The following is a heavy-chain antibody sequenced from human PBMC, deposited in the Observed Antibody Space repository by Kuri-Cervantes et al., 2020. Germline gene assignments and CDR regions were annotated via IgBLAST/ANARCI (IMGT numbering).Heavy chain of an antibody. Sequence: SCTVSGGSISSGSYYWSWIRQPAGKGLEWIGRIYTSGSTNYNPSLKSRVAISVDTSKNQFSLKLSSVTAADTAVYYCARDAAGGVGATYYFDYWGQGTLVTVSS. CDR1: GGSISSGSYY. CDR2: IYTSGST. J-gene: IGHJ4*02. V-gene: IGHV4-61*02. CDR3: ARDAAGGVGATYYFDY. D-gene: IGHD1-26*01.